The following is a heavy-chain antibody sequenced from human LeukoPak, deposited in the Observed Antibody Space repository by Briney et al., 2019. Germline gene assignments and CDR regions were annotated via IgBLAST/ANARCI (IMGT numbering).Heavy chain of an antibody. J-gene: IGHJ3*02. CDR1: GYNSTTYW. Sequence: GESLKISCKGSGYNSTTYWIGWVRQMPGKGLECMGIIYPGDSDTRYSPSFQGQVTISADKSISTAYLQWSSLRASDTAMYYCARPKSGSYYDAFDIWGQGTMVTVSS. D-gene: IGHD1-26*01. CDR2: IYPGDSDT. CDR3: ARPKSGSYYDAFDI. V-gene: IGHV5-51*01.